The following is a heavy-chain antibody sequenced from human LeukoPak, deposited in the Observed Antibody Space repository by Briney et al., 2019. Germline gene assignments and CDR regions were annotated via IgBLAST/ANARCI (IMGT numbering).Heavy chain of an antibody. CDR1: GFTFRSFS. D-gene: IGHD2/OR15-2a*01. V-gene: IGHV3-21*01. CDR2: IDSSTTRI. CDR3: VRGGTYCDSTCKGADY. Sequence: GGSLRLSCAASGFTFRSFSMNWVRRAPGKGLEWVSAIDSSTTRIYYANSVRGRFTISRDNAKNSLDLQMNSLRAEDTAVYYCVRGGTYCDSTCKGADYWGQGTLVAVSA. J-gene: IGHJ4*02.